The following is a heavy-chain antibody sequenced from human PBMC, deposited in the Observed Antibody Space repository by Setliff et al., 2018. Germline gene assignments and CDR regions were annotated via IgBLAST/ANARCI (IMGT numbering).Heavy chain of an antibody. D-gene: IGHD3-10*01. CDR3: AKADEGPRRASGSYYPLLRFDP. J-gene: IGHJ5*02. V-gene: IGHV4-59*01. Sequence: TLSLTCAVYGGSFSGYSWSWIRQPPGKELEWIGYIYYTGTTNYNPSLKSRVTISVDTSKNQFSLKLSSVTAADTALYYCAKADEGPRRASGSYYPLLRFDPWGQGTLVTVSS. CDR1: GGSFSGYS. CDR2: IYYTGTT.